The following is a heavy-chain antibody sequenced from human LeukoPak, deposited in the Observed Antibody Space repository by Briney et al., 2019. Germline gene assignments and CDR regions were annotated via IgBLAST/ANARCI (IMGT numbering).Heavy chain of an antibody. D-gene: IGHD6-13*01. CDR1: GFTFSNHW. Sequence: GGSLRLSCAASGFTFSNHWMNWVRQAPGKGLVWVSRLNSDGSSTTYADSVKGRFTISRGNSKNTLYLQMNSLRAEDTAVYYCAKRVAAAWYYDYWGQGTLVTVSS. CDR2: LNSDGSST. CDR3: AKRVAAAWYYDY. V-gene: IGHV3-74*01. J-gene: IGHJ4*02.